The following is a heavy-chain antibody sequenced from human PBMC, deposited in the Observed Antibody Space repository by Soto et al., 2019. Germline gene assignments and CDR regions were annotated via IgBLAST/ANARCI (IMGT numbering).Heavy chain of an antibody. CDR2: ISYDGSNK. J-gene: IGHJ6*02. D-gene: IGHD2-21*02. V-gene: IGHV3-30*18. CDR1: GFTFSSYG. Sequence: GGSLRLSCAASGFTFSSYGMHWVRQAPGKGLEWVAVISYDGSNKYYADSVKGRFTISRDNSKNTLYLQMNSLRAEDTAVYYCAKDLFVTDGMDVWGQGTTVTVSS. CDR3: AKDLFVTDGMDV.